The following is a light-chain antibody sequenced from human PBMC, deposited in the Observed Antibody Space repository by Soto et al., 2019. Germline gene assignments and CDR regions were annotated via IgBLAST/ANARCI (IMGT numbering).Light chain of an antibody. V-gene: IGKV2-28*01. CDR1: QSLVHSNGYNY. J-gene: IGKJ3*01. CDR3: MQALQTPFT. Sequence: DIVMTQSPLSLPVTPGEPASISCRSSQSLVHSNGYNYLDWYLQKPGQSPQLLIYLGSNRASGVPDRFSGSGSGTDFTLKISRVEAEDVGVYYCMQALQTPFTFGPGTKVDIK. CDR2: LGS.